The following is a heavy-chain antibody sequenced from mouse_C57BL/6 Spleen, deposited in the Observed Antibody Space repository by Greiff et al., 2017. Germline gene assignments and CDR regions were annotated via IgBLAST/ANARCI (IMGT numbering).Heavy chain of an antibody. CDR2: IYWDDDK. CDR1: GFSLSTSGMG. V-gene: IGHV8-12*01. CDR3: AQREAHYYGSSYVWYFDV. D-gene: IGHD1-1*01. J-gene: IGHJ1*03. Sequence: QVTLKVSGPGILQSSQTLSLTCSFSGFSLSTSGMGVSWIRQPSGKGLEWLAHIYWDDDKRYNPSLKSRLTISKDTSRNQVFLKITSVDTADTATYYCAQREAHYYGSSYVWYFDVWGTGTTVTVSS.